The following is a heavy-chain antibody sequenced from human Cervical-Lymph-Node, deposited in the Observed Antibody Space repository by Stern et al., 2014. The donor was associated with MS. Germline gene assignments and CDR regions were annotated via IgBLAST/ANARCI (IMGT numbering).Heavy chain of an antibody. D-gene: IGHD2-21*02. CDR2: ITPLFGTT. Sequence: VQLVESGDEAKKPGSSVKVFCKTLGGTFSNYGFFWVRQAPGQGLEWMGGITPLFGTTNYAQKFQGRVPITADESTSTVYMELRSLRSNDSAIYYCTASGGGPHDYYFEWWGQGTLVTVSS. CDR3: TASGGGPHDYYFEW. J-gene: IGHJ4*02. CDR1: GGTFSNYG. V-gene: IGHV1-69*01.